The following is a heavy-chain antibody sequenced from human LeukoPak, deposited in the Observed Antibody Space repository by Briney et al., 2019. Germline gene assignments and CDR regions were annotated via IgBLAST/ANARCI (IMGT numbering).Heavy chain of an antibody. CDR2: IYTSGST. V-gene: IGHV4-61*02. CDR3: ARRDGYSEFDY. CDR1: GDSISSGRYY. D-gene: IGHD5-24*01. Sequence: KPSETLSLTCTVSGDSISSGRYYWSWIRQPAGKGLERIGRIYTSGSTNYNPSLKSRVTISVDTSKNHFSLKLSSVTAADTAVYYCARRDGYSEFDYWGQGTLVTVSS. J-gene: IGHJ4*02.